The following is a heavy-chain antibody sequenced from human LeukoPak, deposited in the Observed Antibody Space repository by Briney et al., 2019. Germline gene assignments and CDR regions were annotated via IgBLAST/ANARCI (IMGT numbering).Heavy chain of an antibody. D-gene: IGHD2-2*03. CDR3: ARARGGWIIDS. V-gene: IGHV3-23*01. CDR2: ISQNGVGT. CDR1: GFTFATYA. Sequence: PGGSLRLSCAASGFTFATYAMSWVRLAPGKGLEWVSGISQNGVGTYYADFVKGRFTISRDDSKNTLYLDLTGLRADDAAVYYCARARGGWIIDSWGQGTLVTVSS. J-gene: IGHJ4*02.